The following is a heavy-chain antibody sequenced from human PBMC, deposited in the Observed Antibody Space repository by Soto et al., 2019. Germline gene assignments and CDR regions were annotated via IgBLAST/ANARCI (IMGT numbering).Heavy chain of an antibody. CDR2: ISVSDVFI. V-gene: IGHV3-23*01. Sequence: PGGSLRLSCAASGFNVGAFAVNWVRQAPGKGLEWVAGISVSDVFIYYSDSVRGRFYISRDASENILYLQMNSLRVDDMALYYCTRETIAGTTGHDSWGPGTLVTVSS. J-gene: IGHJ4*02. D-gene: IGHD1-1*01. CDR1: GFNVGAFA. CDR3: TRETIAGTTGHDS.